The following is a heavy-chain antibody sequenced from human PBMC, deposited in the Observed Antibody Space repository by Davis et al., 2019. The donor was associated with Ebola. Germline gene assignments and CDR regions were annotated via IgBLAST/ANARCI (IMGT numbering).Heavy chain of an antibody. Sequence: GESLKISCKGSGYSFTSYWIGWVRQMPGKGLEWMGIIYPGDSDTRYSPSFQGQVTISADKSISTAYLQWSSLKASDTAMYYCARRGKFEDYYYGMDVWGQGTTVTVSS. CDR3: ARRGKFEDYYYGMDV. CDR2: IYPGDSDT. CDR1: GYSFTSYW. D-gene: IGHD3-16*01. J-gene: IGHJ6*02. V-gene: IGHV5-51*01.